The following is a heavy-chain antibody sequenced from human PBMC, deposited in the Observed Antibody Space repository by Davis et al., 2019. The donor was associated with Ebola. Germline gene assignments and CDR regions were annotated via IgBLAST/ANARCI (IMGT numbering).Heavy chain of an antibody. Sequence: GESLKISCAASGFTFSSYAMSWLRLAPGKGLEWVSLMTGSGYITYCADSVKGRFTISRDNSKNTLYLQMNSLRAEDTAVYYCASTRRDMIVVVDYWGQGTLVTVSS. CDR3: ASTRRDMIVVVDY. J-gene: IGHJ4*02. CDR1: GFTFSSYA. D-gene: IGHD3-22*01. CDR2: MTGSGYIT. V-gene: IGHV3-23*01.